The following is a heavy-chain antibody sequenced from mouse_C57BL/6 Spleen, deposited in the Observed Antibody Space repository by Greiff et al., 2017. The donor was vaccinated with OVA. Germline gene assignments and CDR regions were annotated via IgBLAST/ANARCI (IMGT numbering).Heavy chain of an antibody. V-gene: IGHV5-9-1*02. CDR3: TRDTYDSCYFDD. CDR2: ISSGGDYT. J-gene: IGHJ2*01. D-gene: IGHD2-4*01. Sequence: EVKLVESGEGLVKPGGSLKLSCAASGFTFSSYAMSWVRQTPEKRLEWVAYISSGGDYTYYADTVKGRFTISGDNARNTLYLQMSSLTSEDSAVYYCTRDTYDSCYFDDWGKGTTLTVSS. CDR1: GFTFSSYA.